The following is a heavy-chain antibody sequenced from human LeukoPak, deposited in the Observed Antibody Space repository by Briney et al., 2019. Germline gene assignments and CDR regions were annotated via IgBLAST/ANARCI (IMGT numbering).Heavy chain of an antibody. V-gene: IGHV3-23*01. J-gene: IGHJ4*02. CDR3: AKVDSSGYYSKNFHY. Sequence: PEGSLRLSCAASGFTFSSYAMSWVRQAPGKGLEWVSGISGSDGTTYYADSVKGRFTISRDNSRNTLYLQMNGLRAEDTAVYYCAKVDSSGYYSKNFHYWGQGSLVTVSS. CDR2: ISGSDGTT. D-gene: IGHD3-22*01. CDR1: GFTFSSYA.